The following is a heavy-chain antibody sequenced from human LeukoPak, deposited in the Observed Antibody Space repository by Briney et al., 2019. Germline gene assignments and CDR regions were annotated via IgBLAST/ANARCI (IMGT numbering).Heavy chain of an antibody. CDR2: IYTSGST. CDR1: GGSISSGSYY. V-gene: IGHV4-61*02. CDR3: AKVVNDGYSDY. J-gene: IGHJ4*02. D-gene: IGHD3-22*01. Sequence: SSETLSLTCTVSGGSISSGSYYWSWIRQPAGKGLEWIGRIYTSGSTTYNPSLNGRVTISMDTSKNQFSLKLTPVTAEDTAIYYCAKVVNDGYSDYWGQGTLVTVSS.